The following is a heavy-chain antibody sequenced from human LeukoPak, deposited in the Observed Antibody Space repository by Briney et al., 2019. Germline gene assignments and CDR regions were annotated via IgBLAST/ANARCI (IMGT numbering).Heavy chain of an antibody. CDR3: AKDGDYGDYFGY. V-gene: IGHV3-30*02. J-gene: IGHJ4*02. D-gene: IGHD4-17*01. CDR2: IRYDGSNK. CDR1: GFPFSSYG. Sequence: GGSLRLSCAASGFPFSSYGMHWVRQAPGKGLEWVAFIRYDGSNKYYADSVKGRFTIARDNSKNTLYLQMNSLRAEDTAVYYCAKDGDYGDYFGYWGQGTLVTVSS.